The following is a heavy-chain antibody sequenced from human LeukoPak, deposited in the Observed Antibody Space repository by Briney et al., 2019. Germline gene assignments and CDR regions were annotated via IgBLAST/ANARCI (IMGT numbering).Heavy chain of an antibody. V-gene: IGHV3-30*18. CDR3: AKLFTYYYDSSDPRAFDY. J-gene: IGHJ4*02. Sequence: AGGSLRLSCVASGFTFSSYGMHWVRQAPGKGLEWVAVISYDGSNKYYADSVKGRFTISRDNSKNTLYLQMNSLRAEDTAVYYCAKLFTYYYDSSDPRAFDYWGQGTLVTVSS. D-gene: IGHD3-22*01. CDR2: ISYDGSNK. CDR1: GFTFSSYG.